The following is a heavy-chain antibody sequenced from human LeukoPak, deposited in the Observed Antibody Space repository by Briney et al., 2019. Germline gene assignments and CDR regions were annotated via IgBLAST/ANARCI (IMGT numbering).Heavy chain of an antibody. D-gene: IGHD3-16*01. CDR3: ARGGGLDV. Sequence: GGSLRLSCAASGFTFDDYAMHWARQAPGKGLEWVASINHNGNVNYYVDSVKGRFTISRDNAKNSLYLQMSNLRAEDTAVYFCARGGGLDVWGQGATVTVSS. CDR1: GFTFDDYA. CDR2: INHNGNVN. J-gene: IGHJ6*02. V-gene: IGHV3-7*03.